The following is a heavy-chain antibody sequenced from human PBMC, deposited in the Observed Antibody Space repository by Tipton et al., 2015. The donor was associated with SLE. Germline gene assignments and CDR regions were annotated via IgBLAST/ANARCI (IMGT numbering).Heavy chain of an antibody. Sequence: TLSLTCTVSGGSISSSSYYWGWIRQPPGKGLEWIGSIYYSGSTYYNPSLKSRVTISVDMSKNQFSLKLTPVTAADTAVYYCARSLYYYDAVDIWGQGTMVTVSS. CDR2: IYYSGST. CDR3: ARSLYYYDAVDI. CDR1: GGSISSSSYY. D-gene: IGHD3-22*01. J-gene: IGHJ3*02. V-gene: IGHV4-39*07.